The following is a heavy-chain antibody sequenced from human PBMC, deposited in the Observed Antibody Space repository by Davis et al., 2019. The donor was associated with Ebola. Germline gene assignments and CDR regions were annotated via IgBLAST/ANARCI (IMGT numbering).Heavy chain of an antibody. D-gene: IGHD6-19*01. CDR1: GGSISKNF. CDR2: VNYRGTT. Sequence: GSLRLSCSVSGGSISKNFWNWIRQPPGKGLEWIGYVNYRGTTNYNTSLKNRVTISVDTSENQSALKLTSVTAEDTAVYFCARDDGSGWPYGMDVWGQGTLVTVSS. CDR3: ARDDGSGWPYGMDV. V-gene: IGHV4-59*01. J-gene: IGHJ6*02.